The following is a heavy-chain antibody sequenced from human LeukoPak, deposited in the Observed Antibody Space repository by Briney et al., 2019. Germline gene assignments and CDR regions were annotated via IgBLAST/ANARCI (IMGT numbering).Heavy chain of an antibody. Sequence: GGSLRLSCAASGFTFSTSWMSWVRQVPGKGLEWVANIKKDGSESYYVDSVKGRFTISRDNAKNSLYLQMNSLRAEDTAMYYCARGRYSGTTYYFDYWGQGALVTVSS. J-gene: IGHJ4*02. CDR1: GFTFSTSW. CDR3: ARGRYSGTTYYFDY. D-gene: IGHD5-12*01. V-gene: IGHV3-7*03. CDR2: IKKDGSES.